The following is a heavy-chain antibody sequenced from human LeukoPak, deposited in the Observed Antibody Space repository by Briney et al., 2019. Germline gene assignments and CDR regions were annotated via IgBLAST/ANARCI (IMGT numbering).Heavy chain of an antibody. CDR2: ISYDGSNK. Sequence: GGSLRLSCAASGFTFSSYAMHWVRQAPGKGLEWVAVISYDGSNKYYADSVKRRFTISRDNSKNTLYLQMNSLRAEDTAVYYCFAGSYGGNDYWGQGTLVTVSS. D-gene: IGHD4-23*01. J-gene: IGHJ4*02. V-gene: IGHV3-30-3*01. CDR3: FAGSYGGNDY. CDR1: GFTFSSYA.